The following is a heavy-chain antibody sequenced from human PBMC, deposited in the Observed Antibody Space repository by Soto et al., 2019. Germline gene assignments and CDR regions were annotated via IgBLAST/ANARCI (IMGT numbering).Heavy chain of an antibody. V-gene: IGHV4-34*01. D-gene: IGHD4-17*01. Sequence: SETLSLTCTVSGGSISSYYWSWLRQPPGKGLEWIGEITHSGSTNYSPSLKSRLTISVDTSKNQFSLKLSSVTAADTVVYYCARVLTMVNYYYYGMDVWGQGTTVT. CDR1: GGSISSYY. CDR2: ITHSGST. J-gene: IGHJ6*02. CDR3: ARVLTMVNYYYYGMDV.